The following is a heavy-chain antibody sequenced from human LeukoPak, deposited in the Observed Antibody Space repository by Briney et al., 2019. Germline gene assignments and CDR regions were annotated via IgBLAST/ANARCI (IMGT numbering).Heavy chain of an antibody. D-gene: IGHD6-6*01. Sequence: ASVKVSCKAPGYTFTGYYMHWVRQAPGQGLEWMGWIAPNSGGTNYAQTFQGRVTMTRDTSISTAYMELSRLRSDDTAVYYCAREYSSSAGRLYDYWGQGTLVTVSS. CDR1: GYTFTGYY. CDR3: AREYSSSAGRLYDY. V-gene: IGHV1-2*02. CDR2: IAPNSGGT. J-gene: IGHJ4*02.